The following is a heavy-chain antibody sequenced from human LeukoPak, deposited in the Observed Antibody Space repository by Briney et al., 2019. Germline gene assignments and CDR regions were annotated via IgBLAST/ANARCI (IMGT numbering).Heavy chain of an antibody. J-gene: IGHJ3*02. CDR1: GGSISSGNYY. Sequence: PSQTLSLTCTVSGGSISSGNYYWSWIRQPAGKTLEWIGRIHTSGSTSYNPSLKSRATISLDTSKNQFSLKLSSVTAADTAVYYCARLYMTSGAFDIWGQGTMVTVSS. CDR3: ARLYMTSGAFDI. V-gene: IGHV4-61*02. CDR2: IHTSGST. D-gene: IGHD1-1*01.